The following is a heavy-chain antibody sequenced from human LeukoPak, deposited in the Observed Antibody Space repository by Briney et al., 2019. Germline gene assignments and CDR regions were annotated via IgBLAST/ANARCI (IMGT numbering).Heavy chain of an antibody. CDR1: GFTLSSNY. CDR2: IYSGGST. V-gene: IGHV3-66*01. CDR3: ARIDIVATIYYYGMDV. Sequence: PGGSLRLSCAASGFTLSSNYMSWVRQAPGKGLEGVSVIYSGGSTYYADSVKGRFTISRDNSKNTLYLQMNSLRAEDTAVYYCARIDIVATIYYYGMDVWGQGTTVTVSS. D-gene: IGHD5-12*01. J-gene: IGHJ6*02.